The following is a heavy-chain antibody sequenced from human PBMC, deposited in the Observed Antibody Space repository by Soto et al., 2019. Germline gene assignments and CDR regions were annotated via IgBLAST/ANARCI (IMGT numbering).Heavy chain of an antibody. Sequence: GGSLRLSCAASGFTFSNAWMNWVRQAPGKGLERVGRIKSKTDGGTTDYAAPVKGRFTISRDDSKNTLYLQMNSLKTEDTAVYYCTVLEGDCSGGSCYSHPGSFDYWGQGTLVTVLL. D-gene: IGHD2-15*01. CDR1: GFTFSNAW. CDR3: TVLEGDCSGGSCYSHPGSFDY. V-gene: IGHV3-15*07. J-gene: IGHJ4*02. CDR2: IKSKTDGGTT.